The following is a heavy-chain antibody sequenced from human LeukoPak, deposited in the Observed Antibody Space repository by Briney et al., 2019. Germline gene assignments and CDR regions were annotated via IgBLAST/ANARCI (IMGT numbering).Heavy chain of an antibody. V-gene: IGHV3-30*02. Sequence: PGRTLRLSCAASGFTFSSYGMHWVRQAPGKGLEWVAFIRYDGSKKYYADSVKGRFTISRDNSKKTLYLQMNSLRAEDTAVYYCAKGPEDLFRVVVPAAVAASHYNFDYWGQGTLVTVSS. D-gene: IGHD2-2*01. J-gene: IGHJ4*02. CDR1: GFTFSSYG. CDR2: IRYDGSKK. CDR3: AKGPEDLFRVVVPAAVAASHYNFDY.